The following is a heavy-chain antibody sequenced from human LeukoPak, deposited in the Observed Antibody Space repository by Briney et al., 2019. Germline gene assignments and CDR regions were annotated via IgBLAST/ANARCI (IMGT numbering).Heavy chain of an antibody. CDR1: GFTFSSYW. D-gene: IGHD1-26*01. V-gene: IGHV3-7*01. Sequence: GGSLRLSCAASGFTFSSYWMSWVRQAPGKGPEWVANIKQDGSQRNYVDSVKGRFAISRDNAKNSLYLQMNSLRAEDTAVYYCAKDSPFGGNWGQGTLVTVSS. CDR2: IKQDGSQR. CDR3: AKDSPFGGN. J-gene: IGHJ4*02.